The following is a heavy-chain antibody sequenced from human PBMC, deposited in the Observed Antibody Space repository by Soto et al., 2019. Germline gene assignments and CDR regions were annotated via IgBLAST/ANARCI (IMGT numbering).Heavy chain of an antibody. J-gene: IGHJ5*02. CDR1: GGSISSGDYY. Sequence: TLSLTCTVSGGSISSGDYYWSWIRQPPGKGLEWIGYIYYSGSTYYNPSLKSRVTISVDTSKNQFSLKLSSVTAADTAVYYCARVTRRTIFGVVITDWFDPWGQGTLVTVSS. V-gene: IGHV4-30-4*01. CDR3: ARVTRRTIFGVVITDWFDP. D-gene: IGHD3-3*01. CDR2: IYYSGST.